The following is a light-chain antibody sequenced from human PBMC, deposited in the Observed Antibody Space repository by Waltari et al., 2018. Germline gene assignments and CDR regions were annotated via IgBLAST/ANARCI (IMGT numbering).Light chain of an antibody. CDR2: DVT. V-gene: IGLV2-14*03. J-gene: IGLJ2*01. CDR1: GSSVGASGY. CDR3: SSQTLDGVVL. Sequence: QSALTQPASVSGSPGQSITISCTGLGSSVGASGYVSWHQHHPGKAPQVIIYDVTNRPSGVSARFSASRSANTASLTISGLQPEDEGDYFCSSQTLDGVVLFGGGTKVTVL.